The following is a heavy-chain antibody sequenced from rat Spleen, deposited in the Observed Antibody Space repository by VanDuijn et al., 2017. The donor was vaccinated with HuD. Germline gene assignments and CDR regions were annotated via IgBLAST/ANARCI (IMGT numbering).Heavy chain of an antibody. Sequence: QVQLKESGPGLVQPSQTLFLTCTVSGFSLISYAVNWVRQPPGKGLEWMGVIWGNGSPNYSSVLKSRLSINRDTSKSQVFLKMNNLQTEDTAMYFCASQHYFDGYYRDYWGQGVMVTVSS. J-gene: IGHJ2*01. CDR1: GFSLISYA. CDR2: IWGNGSP. D-gene: IGHD1-12*03. CDR3: ASQHYFDGYYRDY. V-gene: IGHV2S61*01.